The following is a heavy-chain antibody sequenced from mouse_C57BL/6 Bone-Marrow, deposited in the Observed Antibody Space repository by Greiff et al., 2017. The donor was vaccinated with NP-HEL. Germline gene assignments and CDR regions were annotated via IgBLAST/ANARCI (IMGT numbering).Heavy chain of an antibody. Sequence: VKLQESGAELARPGASVKLSCKASGYTFTSYGISWVKQRTGQGLEWIGEIYPRSGNTYYNEKFKGKATLTADKSSSTAYMELRSLTSEDSAVYFCARGGYYPFAYWGQGTLVTVSA. J-gene: IGHJ3*01. CDR2: IYPRSGNT. V-gene: IGHV1-81*01. CDR1: GYTFTSYG. D-gene: IGHD2-3*01. CDR3: ARGGYYPFAY.